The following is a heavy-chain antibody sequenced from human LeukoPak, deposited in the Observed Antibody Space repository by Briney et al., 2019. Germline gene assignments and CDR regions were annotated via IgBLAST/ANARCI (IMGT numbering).Heavy chain of an antibody. V-gene: IGHV3-23*01. Sequence: PGGSLRLSCASSGFTFSSYAMSWVRQAPGKGLEWVSAISGSGGSTYYADSVKGRFTISRDNSKNTLYLQMNSLRAEDTAVYYCAKDLLLWFGEPVPDYWGQGTLVTVSS. D-gene: IGHD3-10*01. CDR2: ISGSGGST. CDR1: GFTFSSYA. CDR3: AKDLLLWFGEPVPDY. J-gene: IGHJ4*02.